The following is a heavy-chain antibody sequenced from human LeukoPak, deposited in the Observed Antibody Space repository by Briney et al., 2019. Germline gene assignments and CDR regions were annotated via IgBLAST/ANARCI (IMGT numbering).Heavy chain of an antibody. D-gene: IGHD2-2*03. J-gene: IGHJ4*02. CDR2: ISAYNGNT. Sequence: ASVTVSCTASGYTFTSYGISWVRHAPGQGLEWMGWISAYNGNTNYAQKLQGRVTMTTDTSTTTAYMELRSRRSDDTAVYYCARDLDMRRIVDYWGQGTLVTVSS. V-gene: IGHV1-18*01. CDR3: ARDLDMRRIVDY. CDR1: GYTFTSYG.